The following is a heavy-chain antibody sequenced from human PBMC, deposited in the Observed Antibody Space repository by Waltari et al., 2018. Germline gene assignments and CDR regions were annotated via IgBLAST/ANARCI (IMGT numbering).Heavy chain of an antibody. D-gene: IGHD3-10*01. V-gene: IGHV3-30*02. CDR1: GFTFSSYG. CDR3: AKEDEVRGGDYYYYGMDV. Sequence: QVQLVESGGGVVQPGGSLRLSCAASGFTFSSYGMHWVRQAPGKGLEWVAFIRYDGSNKYYADSVKGRFTISRDNSKNTLYLQMNSLRAEDTAVYYCAKEDEVRGGDYYYYGMDVWGQGTTVTVSS. CDR2: IRYDGSNK. J-gene: IGHJ6*02.